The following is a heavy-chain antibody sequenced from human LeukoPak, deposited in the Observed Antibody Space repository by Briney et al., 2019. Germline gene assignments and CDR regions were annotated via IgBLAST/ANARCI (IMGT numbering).Heavy chain of an antibody. Sequence: GMSLRLPCAASGFTFSSYSMHWVRQATGKALEGVAVISYDGSNKYYADSVKGRFTISRDNSKNTLYLQMNSLRAEDTAVYYCAKDGRGFAYCSSTSCYFDYWGQGTLVTVSS. D-gene: IGHD2-2*01. CDR1: GFTFSSYS. CDR3: AKDGRGFAYCSSTSCYFDY. CDR2: ISYDGSNK. V-gene: IGHV3-30*18. J-gene: IGHJ4*02.